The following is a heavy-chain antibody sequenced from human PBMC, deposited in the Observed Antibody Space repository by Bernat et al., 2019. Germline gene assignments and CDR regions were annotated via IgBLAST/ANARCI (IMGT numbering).Heavy chain of an antibody. CDR1: GFTFSSYG. V-gene: IGHV3-30*18. D-gene: IGHD1-26*01. CDR2: ISSDGGTK. J-gene: IGHJ4*02. CDR3: AKEKGGNYMPLDY. Sequence: QVQLVESGGGVDQPGRSLRLSCAASGFTFSSYGMQWVRQAPGKGLEWVAVISSDGGTKHYADSLNGRFTVSRDNSKNTLYVQMNSLRAEDTAVYYCAKEKGGNYMPLDYWGQGTLVTVSS.